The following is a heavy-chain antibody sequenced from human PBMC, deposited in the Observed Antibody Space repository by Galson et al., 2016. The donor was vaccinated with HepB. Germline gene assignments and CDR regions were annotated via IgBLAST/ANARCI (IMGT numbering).Heavy chain of an antibody. CDR1: GGSSSYY. D-gene: IGHD1-26*01. Sequence: SETLSLTCTVSGGSSSYYWTWIRQPPGKGLEWIGHIYYRGNTNYNPSLKSRVTISLDTSKNQFFLKMYSVTAADTAVYYCARDWGRGSGGGMDVWGQGTTVTVSS. V-gene: IGHV4-59*01. CDR3: ARDWGRGSGGGMDV. CDR2: IYYRGNT. J-gene: IGHJ6*02.